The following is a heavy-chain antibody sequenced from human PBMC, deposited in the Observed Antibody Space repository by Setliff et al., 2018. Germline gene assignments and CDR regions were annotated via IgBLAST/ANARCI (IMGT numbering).Heavy chain of an antibody. CDR1: GFTFSNAW. CDR3: ARGEYDNFLRGHSGYFDY. D-gene: IGHD3-3*01. Sequence: GGSLRLSCAASGFTFSNAWMSWVRQAPGKGLEWVANIKQDGGETSYVDSVKGRFTISRDTAKRSVYLQMSSLRADDTAVYYCARGEYDNFLRGHSGYFDYWGQGALVTVSS. V-gene: IGHV3-7*03. J-gene: IGHJ4*02. CDR2: IKQDGGET.